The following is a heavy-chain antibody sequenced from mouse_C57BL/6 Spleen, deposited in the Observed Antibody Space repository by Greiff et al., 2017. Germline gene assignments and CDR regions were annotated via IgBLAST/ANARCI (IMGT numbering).Heavy chain of an antibody. CDR3: ARHSGYDYDYVDY. J-gene: IGHJ2*01. CDR1: GFTFSSYA. V-gene: IGHV5-6*03. Sequence: DVKLVESGEGLVKPGGSLKLSCAASGFTFSSYAMSWVRQTPDKRLEWVATISSGGSYTEYPDSVKRRFTISRDNAKNTRYLQMSSLKSEDTAMYYCARHSGYDYDYVDYGGQGTTLTGAS. D-gene: IGHD2-4*01. CDR2: ISSGGSYT.